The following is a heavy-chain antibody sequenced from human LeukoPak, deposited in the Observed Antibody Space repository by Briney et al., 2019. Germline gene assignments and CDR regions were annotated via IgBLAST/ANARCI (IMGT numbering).Heavy chain of an antibody. CDR3: ARHGRWELRYYFDY. Sequence: PSETLSLTCTVPGGSISSSSYYWGWIRQPPGKGLEWIGSIYYSGSTYYNPSLKSRVTISVDTSKNQFSLKLSSVTAADTAVYHCARHGRWELRYYFDYWGQGTLVTVSS. CDR1: GGSISSSSYY. CDR2: IYYSGST. D-gene: IGHD1-26*01. V-gene: IGHV4-39*01. J-gene: IGHJ4*02.